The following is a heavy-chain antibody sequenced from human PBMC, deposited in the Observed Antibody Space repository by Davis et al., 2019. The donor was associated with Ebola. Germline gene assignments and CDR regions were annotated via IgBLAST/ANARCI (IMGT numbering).Heavy chain of an antibody. J-gene: IGHJ6*02. Sequence: GGSLRLSCAASGFTFSSYGMHWVRQAPGKGLEWVAFIRYDGSNKYYADSVKGRFTISRDNSKNTLYLQMNSLRAEDTAVYYCAKGEREWCPIGASCAADYGMDAWGQGTTVTVSS. CDR2: IRYDGSNK. V-gene: IGHV3-30*02. D-gene: IGHD2-2*01. CDR3: AKGEREWCPIGASCAADYGMDA. CDR1: GFTFSSYG.